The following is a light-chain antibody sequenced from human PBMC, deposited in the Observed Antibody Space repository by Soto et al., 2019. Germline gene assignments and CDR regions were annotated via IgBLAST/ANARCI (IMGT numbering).Light chain of an antibody. Sequence: DIQMTQSPSSLSASLRDRVTNTCRASQGISVYLAWYQQKPGNIPKLLIFAASTLQSGVPSRFSGSGSGTDFTLTISSLQPEDVATYFCQKYDRAPFTFGPGT. V-gene: IGKV1-27*01. CDR1: QGISVY. CDR2: AAS. CDR3: QKYDRAPFT. J-gene: IGKJ3*01.